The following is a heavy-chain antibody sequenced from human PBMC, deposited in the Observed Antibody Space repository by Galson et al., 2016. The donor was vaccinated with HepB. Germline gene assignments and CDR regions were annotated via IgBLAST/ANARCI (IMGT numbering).Heavy chain of an antibody. J-gene: IGHJ4*02. CDR2: IDPSDSYT. CDR3: ARLIAGRAHDS. CDR1: GYYFTSQW. V-gene: IGHV5-10-1*01. Sequence: QSGAEVKKPGESLRISCKGSGYYFTSQWISWVRQVPGQGLEWMGRIDPSDSYTNYSPSFQGRVTISVDKSISTAYLQLSSLKASDTAMYYCARLIAGRAHDSWGQGTLVTVSS. D-gene: IGHD6-6*01.